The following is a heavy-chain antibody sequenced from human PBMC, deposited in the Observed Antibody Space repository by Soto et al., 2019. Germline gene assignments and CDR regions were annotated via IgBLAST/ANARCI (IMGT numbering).Heavy chain of an antibody. J-gene: IGHJ4*02. CDR3: ATDRGGDCYGLYFDY. Sequence: QVQLVESGGGVVQPGRSLRLSCAASGFTFSSYGMHWVRQAPGKGLEWVAVISYDGSNKYYAASVKGRFTISRDNAKNTLYLHMNSLRAEDMAVYYCATDRGGDCYGLYFDYWGQGTLVTVSS. V-gene: IGHV3-30*03. CDR1: GFTFSSYG. CDR2: ISYDGSNK. D-gene: IGHD5-18*01.